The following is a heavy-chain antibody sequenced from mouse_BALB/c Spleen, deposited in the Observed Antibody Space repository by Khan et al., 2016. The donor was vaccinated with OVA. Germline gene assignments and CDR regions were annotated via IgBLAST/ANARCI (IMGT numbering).Heavy chain of an antibody. CDR2: MIYSGNT. V-gene: IGHV3-8*02. J-gene: IGHJ3*01. CDR1: GDSITSGY. Sequence: EVQLQESGPSLVKPSQTLSLTCSVTGDSITSGYWSWIRKFPGNKLEYMGYMIYSGNTYNNPSLNSRISITRHTSKNQNYLQLNSVTTEDTATYYCARSTYRYAFAYWGQGTLVTVSA. CDR3: ARSTYRYAFAY. D-gene: IGHD2-14*01.